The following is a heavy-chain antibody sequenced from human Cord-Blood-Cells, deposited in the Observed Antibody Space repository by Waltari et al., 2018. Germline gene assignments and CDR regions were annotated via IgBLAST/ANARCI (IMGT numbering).Heavy chain of an antibody. D-gene: IGHD3-3*01. Sequence: QVQLVESGGGVVQPGRSLRLSCAASGFTFSSYAMHWVRQAPGKGREWVAVISYDGSNKYYADSGKGRFTISRDNSKNTLYLQMNSLRAEDTAVYYCARSLEGDMDVWGKGTTVTVSS. CDR3: ARSLEGDMDV. J-gene: IGHJ6*03. CDR1: GFTFSSYA. V-gene: IGHV3-30*04. CDR2: ISYDGSNK.